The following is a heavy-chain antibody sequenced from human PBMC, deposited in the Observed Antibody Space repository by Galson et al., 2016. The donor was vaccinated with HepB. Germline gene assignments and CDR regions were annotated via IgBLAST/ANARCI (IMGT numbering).Heavy chain of an antibody. J-gene: IGHJ5*02. CDR2: TYYRSKWYN. V-gene: IGHV6-1*01. CDR3: TRGWFAGARGFDP. Sequence: CAISGDSVSSNSAAWNWIRQSPSRGLEWLGRTYYRSKWYNEYAVSVKSRITINPDTSKNQVSLQLTSVTPEDTAVYYCTRGWFAGARGFDPWGQGTLVTVSS. D-gene: IGHD3-10*01. CDR1: GDSVSSNSAA.